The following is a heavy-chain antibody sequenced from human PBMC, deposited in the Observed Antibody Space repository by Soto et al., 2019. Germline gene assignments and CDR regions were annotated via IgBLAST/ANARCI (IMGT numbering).Heavy chain of an antibody. J-gene: IGHJ4*02. D-gene: IGHD4-17*01. CDR2: IGNCGGST. V-gene: IGHV3-23*01. CDR3: ANSVAKTMTTLSTRYYDS. CDR1: GFTFNNYA. Sequence: EVHLLESGGDLIQPGWSLRLSCAASGFTFNNYAMSWVRQAPGKGLEWVSSIGNCGGSTYYADSVKGRFTISRDNSKNTLYLQMNSLRVEDTAPYYCANSVAKTMTTLSTRYYDSWGQGTLVTVSS.